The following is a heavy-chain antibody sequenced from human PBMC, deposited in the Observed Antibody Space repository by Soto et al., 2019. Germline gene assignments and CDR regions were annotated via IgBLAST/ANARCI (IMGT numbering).Heavy chain of an antibody. CDR2: INPNSGGT. CDR1: GGTFSSYT. J-gene: IGHJ6*02. D-gene: IGHD5-18*01. V-gene: IGHV1-2*04. Sequence: ASVKVSCKASGGTFSSYTISWVRQAPGQGLEWMGWINPNSGGTNYAQRFQGWVTMTRDTSISTAYMELSRLRSDDTAVYYCARDLRMETAMDYYYCGMYVWGQGTTVTVSS. CDR3: ARDLRMETAMDYYYCGMYV.